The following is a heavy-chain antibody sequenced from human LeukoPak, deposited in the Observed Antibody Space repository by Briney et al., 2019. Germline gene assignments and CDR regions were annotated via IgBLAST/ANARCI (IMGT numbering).Heavy chain of an antibody. J-gene: IGHJ6*03. CDR1: GFTFSSYE. D-gene: IGHD2-21*01. CDR2: ISSSGSTI. V-gene: IGHV3-48*03. Sequence: PGGSLRLSCAASGFTFSSYEMNWVRQAPGKGLEWVSYISSSGSTIYYADSVKGRFTISRDNAKNSLYLQMNSLRAEDTAVYYCARDSQGIGYYYMDVWGKGTTVTVSS. CDR3: ARDSQGIGYYYMDV.